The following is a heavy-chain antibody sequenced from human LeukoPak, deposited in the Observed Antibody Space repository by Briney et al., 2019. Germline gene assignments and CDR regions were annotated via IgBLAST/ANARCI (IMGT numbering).Heavy chain of an antibody. Sequence: ASVKVSCKASGYTFTSYGISWVRQAPGQGLEWMGWISAYNGNTNYAQKLQGRVTMTTDTSTSTAYMELSSLRSEDTPVYYCASDFWSGYYPYYFDYWGQGTLVTVSS. J-gene: IGHJ4*02. CDR3: ASDFWSGYYPYYFDY. V-gene: IGHV1-18*01. CDR2: ISAYNGNT. CDR1: GYTFTSYG. D-gene: IGHD3-3*01.